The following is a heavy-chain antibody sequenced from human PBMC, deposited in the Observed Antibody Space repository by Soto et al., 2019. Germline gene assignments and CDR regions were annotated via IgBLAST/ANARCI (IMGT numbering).Heavy chain of an antibody. CDR2: ISSSSSTI. Sequence: GGSLRLSCAASGFTFSSYSMNWVRQAPGKGLEWVSYISSSSSTIYYADSVKGRFTISRDNAKNSLYLQMNSLRDEDTAVYYWARDHEGSGWPYYYYYGMDVWGQGTTVTVSS. D-gene: IGHD6-19*01. CDR3: ARDHEGSGWPYYYYYGMDV. J-gene: IGHJ6*02. CDR1: GFTFSSYS. V-gene: IGHV3-48*02.